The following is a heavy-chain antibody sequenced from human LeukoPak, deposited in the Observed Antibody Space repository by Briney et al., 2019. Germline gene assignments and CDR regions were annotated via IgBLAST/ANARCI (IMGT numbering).Heavy chain of an antibody. D-gene: IGHD4/OR15-4a*01. Sequence: GESLKISCKGSGYKFTDYWIAWVRQMPGKGLEWMGMIYPRDSDTRYSPSFQGHVTISADKSIATAYLRWSSLKASDTAMYYCARHIGLTTRYFDYWGQGTLVTVSS. J-gene: IGHJ4*02. CDR1: GYKFTDYW. CDR2: IYPRDSDT. V-gene: IGHV5-51*01. CDR3: ARHIGLTTRYFDY.